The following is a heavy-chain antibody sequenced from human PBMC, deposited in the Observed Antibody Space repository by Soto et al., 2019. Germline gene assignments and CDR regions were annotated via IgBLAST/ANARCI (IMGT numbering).Heavy chain of an antibody. J-gene: IGHJ4*02. CDR2: INHSGST. V-gene: IGHV4-34*01. CDR3: ARLLIAATGIDY. CDR1: GGSFSGYY. D-gene: IGHD6-13*01. Sequence: SEALSLTCAVYGGSFSGYYWSWIRQPPGKGLEWIGEINHSGSTNYNPSLKSRVTISVDTSKNQFSLKLSSVTAADTAVYYCARLLIAATGIDYSGQGSPVTVS.